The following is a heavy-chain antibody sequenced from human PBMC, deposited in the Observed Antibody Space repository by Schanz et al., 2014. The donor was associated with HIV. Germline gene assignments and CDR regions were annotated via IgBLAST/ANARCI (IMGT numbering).Heavy chain of an antibody. V-gene: IGHV3-74*02. Sequence: VQLVESGGGVVQPGRSLRLSCAASGFTFSDYYMSWIRQAPGKGLVWVSRIKSDGSSTSYADSVKGRFTISRDNAKNTLYLQMNSLRAEDTAVYYCASLETGATYYYYYYMDVWGQGTTVTVSS. D-gene: IGHD7-27*01. J-gene: IGHJ6*02. CDR3: ASLETGATYYYYYYMDV. CDR2: IKSDGSST. CDR1: GFTFSDYY.